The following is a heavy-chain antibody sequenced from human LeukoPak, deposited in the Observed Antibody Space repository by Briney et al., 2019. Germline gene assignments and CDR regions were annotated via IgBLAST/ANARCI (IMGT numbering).Heavy chain of an antibody. D-gene: IGHD3-22*01. CDR2: MNPNSGNT. Sequence: ASVKVSCKASGYIFTGYYMHWVRQAPGQGLEWMGWMNPNSGNTGYAQKFQGRVTMTRNTSISTAYMELSSLRSEDTAVYYCASTYYYDSSGYYLDAFDIWGQGTMVTVSS. CDR3: ASTYYYDSSGYYLDAFDI. J-gene: IGHJ3*02. CDR1: GYIFTGYY. V-gene: IGHV1-8*02.